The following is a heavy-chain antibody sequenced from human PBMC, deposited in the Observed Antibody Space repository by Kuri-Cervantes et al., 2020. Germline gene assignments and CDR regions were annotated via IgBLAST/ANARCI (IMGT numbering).Heavy chain of an antibody. Sequence: ASVKVSCKAPGYTFTGYYMHWVRQAPGQGLEWMGWINPNSGGTNYAQKFQGWVTMTRDTSISTAYMELSSLRSEDTAVYYCARNKVVGGMGYYYYYMDVWGKGTTVTVSS. CDR2: INPNSGGT. D-gene: IGHD3-10*01. V-gene: IGHV1-2*04. J-gene: IGHJ6*03. CDR3: ARNKVVGGMGYYYYYMDV. CDR1: GYTFTGYY.